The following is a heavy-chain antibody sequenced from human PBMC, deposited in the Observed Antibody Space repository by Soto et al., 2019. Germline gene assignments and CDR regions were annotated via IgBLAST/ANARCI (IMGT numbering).Heavy chain of an antibody. J-gene: IGHJ5*02. Sequence: QVQLQQWGAGLLKPSETLSLACGVNDGFFSGYSWTWIRQPPGKGLEWIGEVNYRGGTTYNPSLRSRATIEIDTSKSQFTLTLTSVTAADTALYYCARSYYNILTGYYTWGQGIQVTVSS. CDR1: DGFFSGYS. CDR3: ARSYYNILTGYYT. V-gene: IGHV4-34*01. CDR2: VNYRGGT. D-gene: IGHD3-9*01.